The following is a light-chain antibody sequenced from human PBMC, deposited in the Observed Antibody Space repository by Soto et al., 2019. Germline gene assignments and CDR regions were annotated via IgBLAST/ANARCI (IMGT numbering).Light chain of an antibody. CDR3: QQYDNLPPYT. CDR1: QDISNY. CDR2: DAS. V-gene: IGKV1-33*01. J-gene: IGKJ2*01. Sequence: DLQMTQSPSSLSASVGDRVTITCQASQDISNYLNWYQQKPEKAPKLLIYDASNLETGVPSRFSGSGSGTDFTFTISSLQPEDIATYYCQQYDNLPPYTFGQGTKLEIK.